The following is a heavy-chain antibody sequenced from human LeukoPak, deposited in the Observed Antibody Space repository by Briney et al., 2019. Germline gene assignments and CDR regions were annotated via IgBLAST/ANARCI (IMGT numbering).Heavy chain of an antibody. CDR1: GFTFSSYG. CDR2: ISYDGTNK. CDR3: AKIYDSSGYYYDAFDI. Sequence: PGRSLRLSCAASGFTFSSYGMHWVRQAPGKGLEWVAVISYDGTNKYYADSVKGRFTISRDNSKNTLYLQMNSLRAEDTAVYYCAKIYDSSGYYYDAFDIWGQGTMVTVSS. D-gene: IGHD3-22*01. J-gene: IGHJ3*02. V-gene: IGHV3-30*18.